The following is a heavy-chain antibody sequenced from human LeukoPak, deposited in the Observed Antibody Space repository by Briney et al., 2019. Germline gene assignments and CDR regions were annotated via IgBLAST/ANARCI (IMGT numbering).Heavy chain of an antibody. V-gene: IGHV1-24*01. Sequence: ASVKVSCKASGYTFTGYYMHWVRQAPGQGLEWMGGFDPEDGETIYAQKFQGRVTMTEDTSTDTAYMELSSLRSEDTAVYYCATGPYYTDYWGQGTLVTVSS. CDR3: ATGPYYTDY. D-gene: IGHD3-10*01. J-gene: IGHJ4*02. CDR1: GYTFTGYY. CDR2: FDPEDGET.